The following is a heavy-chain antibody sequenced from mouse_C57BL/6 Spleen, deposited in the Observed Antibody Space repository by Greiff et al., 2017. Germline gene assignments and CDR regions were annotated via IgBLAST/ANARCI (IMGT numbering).Heavy chain of an antibody. V-gene: IGHV1-82*01. CDR3: ARWVCCGSTGVAY. J-gene: IGHJ3*01. Sequence: QVQLQQSGPELVKPGASVKISCKASGYAFSSSWMNWVKQRPGKGLEWIGRIYPGDGDTNYNGKFKGKATLTADKSSSTAYMQLSSLTSEDSAVYFCARWVCCGSTGVAYWGQGTLVTVSA. CDR2: IYPGDGDT. CDR1: GYAFSSSW. D-gene: IGHD1-1*01.